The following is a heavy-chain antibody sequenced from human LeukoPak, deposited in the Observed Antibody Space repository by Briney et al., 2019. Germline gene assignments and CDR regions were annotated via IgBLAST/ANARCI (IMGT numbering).Heavy chain of an antibody. Sequence: SETLSLTCTVSGGSISSYYWSWIRQPPGKGLEWIGYTYYSGSTNYNPSLKSRVTISVDTSKNQFSLKLSSVTAADTAVYYCARVESSGWYIFDYWGQGTLVTVSS. CDR3: ARVESSGWYIFDY. CDR1: GGSISSYY. CDR2: TYYSGST. V-gene: IGHV4-59*01. J-gene: IGHJ4*02. D-gene: IGHD6-19*01.